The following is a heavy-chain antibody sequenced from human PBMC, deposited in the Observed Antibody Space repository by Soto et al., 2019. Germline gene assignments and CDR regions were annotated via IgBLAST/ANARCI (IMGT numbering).Heavy chain of an antibody. J-gene: IGHJ4*02. CDR2: IWYDGSNK. Sequence: VQLVESGGGVVQPGRSLRLSCAASGFTFSSYGMHWVRQAPGTGLERVSVIWYDGSNKYYADSVKGRFTISRDNSNNTLYLQMNSLRAEATAVYYCASRGGEDYGGPNWGQGTLVTVSS. D-gene: IGHD4-17*01. CDR3: ASRGGEDYGGPN. V-gene: IGHV3-33*01. CDR1: GFTFSSYG.